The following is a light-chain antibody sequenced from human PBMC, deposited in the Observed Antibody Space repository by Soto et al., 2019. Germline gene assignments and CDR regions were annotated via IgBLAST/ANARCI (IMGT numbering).Light chain of an antibody. CDR1: QSVSRW. CDR3: QKRSNWPVN. Sequence: DIQMTHSPATLSASVGYIVSITCLASQSVSRWLTWYQQKPGQAPKLLIYDASSLESGVPSRFSGSGSGTELTLTISSLQSEDFAVYYCQKRSNWPVNFGQGKRREIK. CDR2: DAS. J-gene: IGKJ5*01. V-gene: IGKV1-5*01.